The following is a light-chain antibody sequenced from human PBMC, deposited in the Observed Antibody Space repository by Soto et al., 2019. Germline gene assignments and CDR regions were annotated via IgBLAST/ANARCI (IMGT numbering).Light chain of an antibody. Sequence: QSVLTQPPSVSGAPGQRVTISCTGGSSNIGSTYDVQWYQQLPGTAPKLLIHGNTNRPSGVPDRFSGSKSGTSASLAITGLQADDEADYYCQSYEDSLSVHYVFGTGTKVTVL. CDR3: QSYEDSLSVHYV. J-gene: IGLJ1*01. CDR1: SSNIGSTYD. V-gene: IGLV1-40*01. CDR2: GNT.